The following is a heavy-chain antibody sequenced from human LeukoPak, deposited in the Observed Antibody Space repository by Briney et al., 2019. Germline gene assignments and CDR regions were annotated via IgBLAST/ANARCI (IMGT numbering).Heavy chain of an antibody. V-gene: IGHV4-59*08. J-gene: IGHJ3*02. CDR2: IYYSGST. D-gene: IGHD3-22*01. CDR3: ARHPYYYDSSGSLFDI. CDR1: GGSISSYY. Sequence: SETLSLTCTVSGGSISSYYWSWIRQPPGKGLEWIGYIYYSGSTNYNPSIKSQVTISVHPSKNQYSLKLSSVTAADTAVYYCARHPYYYDSSGSLFDIWGQGTMITVSS.